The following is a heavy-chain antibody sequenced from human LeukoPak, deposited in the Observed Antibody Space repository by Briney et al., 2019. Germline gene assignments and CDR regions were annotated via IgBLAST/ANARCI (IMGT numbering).Heavy chain of an antibody. Sequence: GGSLRLSCVVSGFTFNRCWMSWVRQAPGKGLEWVSGISGSGGSTFYADSVKGRFTISRDNSKNTLYLQMNSLRAEDTAVYYCASARVQYQLLSPSDYWGQGTLVTVSS. V-gene: IGHV3-23*01. D-gene: IGHD2-2*01. CDR1: GFTFNRCW. J-gene: IGHJ4*02. CDR3: ASARVQYQLLSPSDY. CDR2: ISGSGGST.